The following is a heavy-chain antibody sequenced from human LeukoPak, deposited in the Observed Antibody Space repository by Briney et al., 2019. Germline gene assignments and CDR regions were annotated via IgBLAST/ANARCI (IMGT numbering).Heavy chain of an antibody. J-gene: IGHJ4*02. CDR1: GFTFSSYG. CDR3: AKDGMATRPLLDY. CDR2: IRYDGSNK. D-gene: IGHD5-24*01. Sequence: GGSLRLSCAASGFTFSSYGMHWVRQAPGKGLEWVAFIRYDGSNKYYADSVKGRFTISRDNSKNTLYLQMNSLRAEDTAVYYCAKDGMATRPLLDYWGQGTLVTVSS. V-gene: IGHV3-30*02.